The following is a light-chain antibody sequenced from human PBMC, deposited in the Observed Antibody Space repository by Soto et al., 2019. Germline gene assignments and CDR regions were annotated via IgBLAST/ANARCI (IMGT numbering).Light chain of an antibody. Sequence: DIQMTQSPSTLSASVGARVTITCRASQNIRHYLAWYQQKPGEAPKLLIYDVSTLESGVPSRFGGSGSGTEFSLTITRLQPDDFATYYCQQYNSYTTFGPGTKVHIK. CDR3: QQYNSYTT. V-gene: IGKV1-5*01. CDR2: DVS. CDR1: QNIRHY. J-gene: IGKJ3*01.